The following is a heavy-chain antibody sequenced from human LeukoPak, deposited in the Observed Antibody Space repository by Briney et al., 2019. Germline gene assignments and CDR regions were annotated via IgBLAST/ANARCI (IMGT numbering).Heavy chain of an antibody. CDR1: GFTFSSYA. Sequence: GRSLRLSCAASGFTFSSYAMHWVRQAPGKGLEWVAVISYDGNNKYYADSVKGRFSISRDNSKNTLFLQMNSLRVDGTAVYYCAGSIGYCSNGVCAEGLHYWGQGTLVSVSS. J-gene: IGHJ4*02. V-gene: IGHV3-30*01. CDR2: ISYDGNNK. CDR3: AGSIGYCSNGVCAEGLHY. D-gene: IGHD2-8*01.